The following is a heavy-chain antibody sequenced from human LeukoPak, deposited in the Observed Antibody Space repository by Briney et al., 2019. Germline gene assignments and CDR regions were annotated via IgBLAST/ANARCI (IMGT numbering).Heavy chain of an antibody. J-gene: IGHJ6*03. CDR3: ARAQEQYVYGRYFYFMDV. V-gene: IGHV4-4*07. CDR2: IYIDGST. Sequence: SETLSLTCTVSSGSMTGYYWNWIRQPAGKGLEWIGRIYIDGSTNYNPSLRSRVTTSIDSSENYFSLNLISVTAADTAVYYCARAQEQYVYGRYFYFMDVWGKGTTVTVSS. D-gene: IGHD3-9*01. CDR1: SGSMTGYY.